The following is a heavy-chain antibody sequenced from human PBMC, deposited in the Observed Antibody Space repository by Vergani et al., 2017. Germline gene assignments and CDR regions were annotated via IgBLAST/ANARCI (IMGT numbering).Heavy chain of an antibody. V-gene: IGHV4-30-2*05. Sequence: QLQLQESGSGLVKPSQTLSLSCAVSGGSISSGGYSWSWIRQPPGKGLEWIGYIYYSGSTYYNPSLKSRVTISVDTSKNQFSLKLSSVTAADTAVYYCARGRVRGMVVVAAYYFDYWGQGTLVTVSS. CDR1: GGSISSGGYS. D-gene: IGHD2-15*01. CDR2: IYYSGST. CDR3: ARGRVRGMVVVAAYYFDY. J-gene: IGHJ4*02.